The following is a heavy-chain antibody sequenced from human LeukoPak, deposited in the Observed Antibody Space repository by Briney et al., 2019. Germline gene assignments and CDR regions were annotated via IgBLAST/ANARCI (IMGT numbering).Heavy chain of an antibody. CDR1: GFTLSSSG. Sequence: GGSLRLSCTASGFTLSSSGMHWVRQAPGKGLEWVAFIRYDGSNKYYADSVKGRFTISRDNSKNTLYLQMNSLRADDTAVYYCARVQTQWLPLGDFDYWGQGTLVTVSS. CDR2: IRYDGSNK. D-gene: IGHD6-19*01. J-gene: IGHJ4*02. V-gene: IGHV3-30*02. CDR3: ARVQTQWLPLGDFDY.